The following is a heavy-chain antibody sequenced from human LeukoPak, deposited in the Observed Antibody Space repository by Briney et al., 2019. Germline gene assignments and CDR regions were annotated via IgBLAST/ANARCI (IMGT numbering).Heavy chain of an antibody. CDR1: GFTFSSYW. Sequence: GGSLRLPCAASGFTFSSYWMHWVRQAPGKGLVWVSRIFSDGSSTSYADSMKGRFTISRDNAKDSLYLQMNSLRAEDTAVYYCARVGTMGWDWGQGTLVTVSS. CDR2: IFSDGSST. CDR3: ARVGTMGWD. J-gene: IGHJ4*02. D-gene: IGHD3-10*01. V-gene: IGHV3-74*01.